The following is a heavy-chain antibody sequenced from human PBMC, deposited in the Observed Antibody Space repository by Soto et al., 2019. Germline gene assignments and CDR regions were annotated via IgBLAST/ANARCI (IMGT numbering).Heavy chain of an antibody. J-gene: IGHJ4*02. V-gene: IGHV3-7*03. CDR3: ASRPSEVKYYGVFDF. D-gene: IGHD3-3*01. Sequence: VQLVESGGGLVQPGGSLRLSCTASGLTFSRHWMTWVRQTPEKGLEWVANIKEDGSERYYVDSVKGRFTISRDNAKNSLFLEMNDLRVEDTAAYHCASRPSEVKYYGVFDFWGQGTVVTVSP. CDR2: IKEDGSER. CDR1: GLTFSRHW.